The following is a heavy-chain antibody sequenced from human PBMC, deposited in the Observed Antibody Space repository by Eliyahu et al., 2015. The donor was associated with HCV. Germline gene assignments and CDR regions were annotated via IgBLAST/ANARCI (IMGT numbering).Heavy chain of an antibody. D-gene: IGHD6-6*01. CDR3: ARGGSSSSSWLSWFDP. V-gene: IGHV4-31*03. J-gene: IGHJ5*02. Sequence: QVQLQESGPGLVKPSQTLSLTCTVSXASXSXGGYXWNWIRQAPGEGLGWVWYIYYNGSTYSNPSLKSRVTISGDTSKNQFSLKLSSVTAADTAVYYCARGGSSSSSWLSWFDPWGQGTLVTVSS. CDR1: XASXSXGGYX. CDR2: IYYNGST.